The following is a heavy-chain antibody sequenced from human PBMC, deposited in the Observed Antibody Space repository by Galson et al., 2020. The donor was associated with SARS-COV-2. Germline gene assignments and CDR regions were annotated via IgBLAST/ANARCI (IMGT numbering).Heavy chain of an antibody. CDR1: GFSFSNYA. CDR3: AKDLDDSMRHAFDI. Sequence: GESLKISCAGSGFSFSNYAMSWVRQAPGKGLEWVSGLSYNGGTTYYSDSVKGRFTVSRDNSKKTLFLQMNSLRAEDTAIYYCAKDLDDSMRHAFDIWGQGTMVTVSS. D-gene: IGHD3-22*01. CDR2: LSYNGGTT. V-gene: IGHV3-23*01. J-gene: IGHJ3*02.